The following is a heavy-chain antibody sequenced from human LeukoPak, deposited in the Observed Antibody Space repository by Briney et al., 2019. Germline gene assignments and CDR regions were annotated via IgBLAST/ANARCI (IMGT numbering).Heavy chain of an antibody. CDR1: GGFFSGYY. CDR2: INHSGST. D-gene: IGHD2-2*01. V-gene: IGHV4-34*01. Sequence: SETLSLTCAVYGGFFSGYYWSWIRQPPGKGLEWIGEINHSGSTNYNPSLKSRVTISVDTSKNQFSLKLSSVTAADTAVYYCARPYCSSTSCYDWDDYWGQGTLVTVSS. CDR3: ARPYCSSTSCYDWDDY. J-gene: IGHJ4*02.